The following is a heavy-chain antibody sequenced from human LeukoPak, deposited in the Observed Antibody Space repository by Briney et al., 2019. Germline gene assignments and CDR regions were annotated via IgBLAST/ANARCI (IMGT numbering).Heavy chain of an antibody. CDR1: GYTFTGYY. J-gene: IGHJ4*02. V-gene: IGHV1-2*02. CDR2: INPNSGGT. Sequence: ASVKVSCKASGYTFTGYYMHWVRQAPGQGLEWMGWINPNSGGTNYAQKFQGRVTMTRDTSISTAYMELSRLRSDDTAVYYCARGLFRMVRGVIIGGPFDYWGQGTLVTVSS. D-gene: IGHD3-10*01. CDR3: ARGLFRMVRGVIIGGPFDY.